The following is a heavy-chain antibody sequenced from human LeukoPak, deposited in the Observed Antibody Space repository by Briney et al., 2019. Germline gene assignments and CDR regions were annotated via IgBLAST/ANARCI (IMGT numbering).Heavy chain of an antibody. Sequence: SETLSLTCTVSGGSISSYYWSWIRQPPGKGLEWIGYIYSSGSTNYNPSLKSRVTISVDRSKNQFSLKLSSVTAADTAVYYCARGVGSCSGGSCYFGANWFDPWGQGTLVTVSS. J-gene: IGHJ5*02. CDR3: ARGVGSCSGGSCYFGANWFDP. CDR1: GGSISSYY. V-gene: IGHV4-59*12. D-gene: IGHD2-15*01. CDR2: IYSSGST.